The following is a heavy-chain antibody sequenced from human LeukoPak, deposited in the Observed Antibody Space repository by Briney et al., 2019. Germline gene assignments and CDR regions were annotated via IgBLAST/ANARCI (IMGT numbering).Heavy chain of an antibody. V-gene: IGHV3-23*03. J-gene: IGHJ4*02. CDR1: GFSFSSYA. CDR3: AKRNTVVRGDPSFDY. CDR2: IFGAGKNTT. Sequence: PGGSLRLSCAASGFSFSSYAMNWVRQAPGKGLEWVSIIFGAGKNTTYYADSVKGRFTVSRDNSKNTLYLQMTSLRPEDTAIYYCAKRNTVVRGDPSFDYWGQGILVAVSS. D-gene: IGHD3-10*01.